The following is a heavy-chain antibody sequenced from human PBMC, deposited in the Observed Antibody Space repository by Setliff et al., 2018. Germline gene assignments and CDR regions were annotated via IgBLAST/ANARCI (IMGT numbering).Heavy chain of an antibody. D-gene: IGHD3-16*01. CDR2: IYSSDST. V-gene: IGHV3-53*01. CDR3: ARDLGNWFDS. CDR1: GFIVGDKH. Sequence: GGSLRLSCAASGFIVGDKHMTWLRQAPGRGLEWVSVIYSSDSTYYADSVKGRFTISRDDSKNMVNLQMNSLRAEDTAVYYCARDLGNWFDSWGQGTVVTVSS. J-gene: IGHJ5*01.